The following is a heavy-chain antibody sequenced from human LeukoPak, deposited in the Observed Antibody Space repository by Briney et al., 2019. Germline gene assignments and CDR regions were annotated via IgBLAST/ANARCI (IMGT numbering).Heavy chain of an antibody. J-gene: IGHJ4*02. CDR3: VCPSSPYNYDSSGYYPFDF. Sequence: GGSLRLSCAASGFTFSSYAMSWVRQAPGKGLEWVSAISGSGGSTYYADSVKGRFTISRDNSKNTLYLQMNSLRAEDTAVYYCVCPSSPYNYDSSGYYPFDFWGQGTLVTVSS. D-gene: IGHD3-22*01. V-gene: IGHV3-23*01. CDR2: ISGSGGST. CDR1: GFTFSSYA.